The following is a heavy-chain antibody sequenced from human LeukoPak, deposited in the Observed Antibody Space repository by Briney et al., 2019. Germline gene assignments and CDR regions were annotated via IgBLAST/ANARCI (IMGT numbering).Heavy chain of an antibody. Sequence: SETLSLTCTVSGGSIDSYYWSWVRQPPGKGLEWIGYIYYTGSTNYNPSLKSRVTTSVDTSKNQFSLKLSSVTAADTAVYYCARQDSGSYLNPLHIWGQGTMVTVSS. V-gene: IGHV4-59*08. J-gene: IGHJ3*02. D-gene: IGHD1-26*01. CDR1: GGSIDSYY. CDR3: ARQDSGSYLNPLHI. CDR2: IYYTGST.